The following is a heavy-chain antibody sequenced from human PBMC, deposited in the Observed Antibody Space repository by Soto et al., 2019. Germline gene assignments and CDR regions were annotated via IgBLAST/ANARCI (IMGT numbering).Heavy chain of an antibody. D-gene: IGHD6-6*01. CDR2: ISYDGNNK. V-gene: IGHV3-30-3*01. Sequence: GGSLRLSCAASGFTFSSYTMHWVRQAPGKGLEWVAFISYDGNNKYYADSVKCRFNISRNNSKNTLYLQMNSLRAEDTAVYYCARDPYSSSSNYFEYWGQGTLVTVSS. CDR1: GFTFSSYT. J-gene: IGHJ4*02. CDR3: ARDPYSSSSNYFEY.